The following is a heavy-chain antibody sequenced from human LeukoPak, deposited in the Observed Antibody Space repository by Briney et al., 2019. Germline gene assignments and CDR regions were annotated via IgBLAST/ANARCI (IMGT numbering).Heavy chain of an antibody. Sequence: AGGSLRLSCAASGFTFSSYSMNWVRQAPGKGLEWVSYIGRSNAIYYADSVKGRFTISRDNAKNSLFLQMDSLRAEDTAVYYCARVGYYDSSGYYWGQGTLVTVSS. CDR2: IGRSNAI. CDR1: GFTFSSYS. D-gene: IGHD3-22*01. CDR3: ARVGYYDSSGYY. J-gene: IGHJ4*02. V-gene: IGHV3-48*01.